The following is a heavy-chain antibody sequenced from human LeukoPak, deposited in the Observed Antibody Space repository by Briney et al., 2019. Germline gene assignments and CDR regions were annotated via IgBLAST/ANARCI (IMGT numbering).Heavy chain of an antibody. V-gene: IGHV2-5*02. CDR2: IDWDEDK. Sequence: SGPTLMHPRPALTLTFSCSGFSRGSSGVKVGWIRQPPVKALEWLKLIDWDEDKRYTTSLKNSQNITKDKTNNQVVLTTTNMDPVDTATYYCAHRAHHPFDYWGQGTLVTVSS. CDR3: AHRAHHPFDY. CDR1: GFSRGSSGVK. J-gene: IGHJ4*02.